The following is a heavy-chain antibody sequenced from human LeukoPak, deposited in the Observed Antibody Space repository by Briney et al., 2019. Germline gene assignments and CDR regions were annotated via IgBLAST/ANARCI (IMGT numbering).Heavy chain of an antibody. D-gene: IGHD3-22*01. J-gene: IGHJ4*02. CDR1: GFTFSSYG. CDR2: IWYDGSNK. CDR3: AKTSMIVVVMPPDY. V-gene: IGHV3-33*06. Sequence: GRSLRLSCAASGFTFSSYGMHWVRQAPGKGLGWVAVIWYDGSNKYYADSVKGRFTISRDNSKNTLYLQMNSLRAEDTAVYYCAKTSMIVVVMPPDYWGQGTLVTVSS.